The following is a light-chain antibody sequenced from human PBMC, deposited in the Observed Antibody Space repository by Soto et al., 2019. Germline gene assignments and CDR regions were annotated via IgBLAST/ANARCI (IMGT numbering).Light chain of an antibody. CDR1: RSISTW. CDR3: QQSNSYWT. Sequence: DIQMTQSPSTLSASVGDRVTITCRASRSISTWLAWYQQKPGKAPKVLIYRASILDSGVQSRFSGSGSGTEFTLTISSLQPDDFATYYCQQSNSYWTFGQGTKVEIK. V-gene: IGKV1-5*03. J-gene: IGKJ1*01. CDR2: RAS.